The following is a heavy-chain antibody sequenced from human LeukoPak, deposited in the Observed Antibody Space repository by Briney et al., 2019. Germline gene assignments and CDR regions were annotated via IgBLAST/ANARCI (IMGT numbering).Heavy chain of an antibody. CDR3: ARGGITIFGVAIPNFDY. J-gene: IGHJ4*02. CDR2: ISWNSGSI. CDR1: GFTFDDYA. D-gene: IGHD3-3*01. Sequence: GGSLRLSCAASGFTFDDYAMHWVRQAPGKGLEWVSGISWNSGSIGYADSVKGRFTISRDNAKNSLYLQMNSLRAEDTALYYCARGGITIFGVAIPNFDYWGQGTLVTVSS. V-gene: IGHV3-9*01.